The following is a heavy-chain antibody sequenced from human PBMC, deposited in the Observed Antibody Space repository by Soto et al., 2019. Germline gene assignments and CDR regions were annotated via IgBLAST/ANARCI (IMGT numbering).Heavy chain of an antibody. CDR3: AKTGTDGSWFDP. Sequence: SGPTLVNPTQSRNLTCTFSGFSLSTSGMRVSWIRQPPGKALEWLARIDWDDDKYYRTSLKSRLTISKDTSKNQVVLTMTNMDPVDTATYYCAKTGTDGSWFDPWGQGTLVTVSS. J-gene: IGHJ5*02. CDR2: IDWDDDK. CDR1: GFSLSTSGMR. D-gene: IGHD1-1*01. V-gene: IGHV2-70*04.